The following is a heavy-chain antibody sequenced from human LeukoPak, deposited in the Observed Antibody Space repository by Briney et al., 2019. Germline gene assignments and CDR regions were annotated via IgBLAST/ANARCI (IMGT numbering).Heavy chain of an antibody. D-gene: IGHD2-2*01. J-gene: IGHJ4*02. CDR3: ARGAPSPYYCSSTSCYDDY. CDR2: INSDGSST. CDR1: GFTFSRYW. Sequence: GGSLRLSCAASGFTFSRYWMHWVRQAPGKGLVWVSRINSDGSSTSYADSVKGRFTISRDNAKNTLYLQMNSLRAEDTAVYYCARGAPSPYYCSSTSCYDDYWGQGTLVTVSS. V-gene: IGHV3-74*01.